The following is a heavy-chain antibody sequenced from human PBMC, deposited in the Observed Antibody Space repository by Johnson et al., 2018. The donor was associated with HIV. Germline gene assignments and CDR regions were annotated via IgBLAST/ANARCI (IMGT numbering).Heavy chain of an antibody. CDR1: GFTFSSYW. D-gene: IGHD1-1*01. CDR3: AKDRATTQYAFDI. Sequence: VQLVEYGGGLVQPGGSLRLSCAASGFTFSSYWMSWVRQAPGKGLEWVSVIYSGGSTYYADSVKGRFTISRDNSKNTLYLQMNSLRAEDTAVYYCAKDRATTQYAFDIWGQGTMVTVSS. CDR2: IYSGGST. J-gene: IGHJ3*02. V-gene: IGHV3-66*02.